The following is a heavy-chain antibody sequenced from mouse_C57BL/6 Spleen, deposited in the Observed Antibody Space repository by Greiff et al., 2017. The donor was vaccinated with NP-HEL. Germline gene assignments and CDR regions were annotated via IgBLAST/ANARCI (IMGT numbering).Heavy chain of an antibody. CDR1: GFTFSDYG. J-gene: IGHJ3*01. CDR2: ISSGSSTI. D-gene: IGHD3-2*02. CDR3: ARERAQATSWFAY. V-gene: IGHV5-17*01. Sequence: DVMLVESGGGLVKPGGSLKLSCAASGFTFSDYGMHWVRQAPEKGLEWVAYISSGSSTIYYAATVKGRFTISRDNAKNTLFLQMPSLRSEDTAMYYCARERAQATSWFAYWGQGTLVTVSA.